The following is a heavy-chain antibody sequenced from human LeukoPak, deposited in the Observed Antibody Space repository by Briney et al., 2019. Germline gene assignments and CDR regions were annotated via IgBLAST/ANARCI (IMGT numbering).Heavy chain of an antibody. J-gene: IGHJ4*02. CDR3: ARGYYGSGSYPSFGY. CDR2: INAGNGNT. Sequence: GASVKVSCKASGYTFTSYAMHWVRQAPGQRLEWMGWINAGNGNTKYSQKFQGRVTITRDTSASTAYMELSSLRSEDTAVYHCARGYYGSGSYPSFGYWGQGTLVTVSS. D-gene: IGHD3-10*01. CDR1: GYTFTSYA. V-gene: IGHV1-3*01.